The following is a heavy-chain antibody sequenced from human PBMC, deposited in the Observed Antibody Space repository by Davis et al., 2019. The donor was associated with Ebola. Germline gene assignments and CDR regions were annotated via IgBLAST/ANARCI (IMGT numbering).Heavy chain of an antibody. V-gene: IGHV3-21*01. CDR2: ISPSSDYI. CDR3: ARYVIAAAQSSVDY. D-gene: IGHD6-13*01. Sequence: GESLKISCAASGFFFRNAWVSWVRQAPGKGLEWVLSISPSSDYIYYADSVRGRFTISRDNAKNSLYLQMNSLRAEDTAVYYCARYVIAAAQSSVDYWGQGTLFTVSS. CDR1: GFFFRNAW. J-gene: IGHJ4*02.